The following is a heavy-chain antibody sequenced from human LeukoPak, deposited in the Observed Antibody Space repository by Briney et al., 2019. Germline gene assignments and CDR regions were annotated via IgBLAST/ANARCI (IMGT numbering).Heavy chain of an antibody. J-gene: IGHJ3*02. D-gene: IGHD6-19*01. CDR1: GGTFSSYA. CDR3: ARFGLGKRIEVAGIPFDI. Sequence: GASVKVSCKASGGTFSSYAISWVRQAPGQGLEWMGWISAYNGNTNYAQKFQGRVTMTTDTSTSTAYMELRSLRSDDTAMYYCARFGLGKRIEVAGIPFDIWGQGTMVTVSS. V-gene: IGHV1-18*01. CDR2: ISAYNGNT.